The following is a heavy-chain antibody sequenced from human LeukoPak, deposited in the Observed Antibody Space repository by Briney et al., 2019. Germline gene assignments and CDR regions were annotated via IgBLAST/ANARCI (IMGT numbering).Heavy chain of an antibody. CDR3: ARVGYYESSGYYEY. D-gene: IGHD3-22*01. V-gene: IGHV1-3*01. CDR1: GYTFTSYA. CDR2: INAGNGNT. Sequence: ASVKVSCKASGYTFTSYAMHWVRQAPGQRLEWMGWINAGNGNTKYSQKFQGRVTMTRDTSISTVYMELSRLRSDDTAVCYCARVGYYESSGYYEYWGQGTLVTVSS. J-gene: IGHJ4*02.